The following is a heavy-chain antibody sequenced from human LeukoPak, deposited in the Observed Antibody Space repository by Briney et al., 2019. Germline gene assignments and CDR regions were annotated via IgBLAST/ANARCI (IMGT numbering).Heavy chain of an antibody. CDR2: IYSGGST. J-gene: IGHJ4*02. CDR1: GFTVSSNY. Sequence: GGSLRLSCAASGFTVSSNYMSWVRQAPGKGLEWVSVIYSGGSTYYADSVKGRFTISRDNSKNTLYLQMNSLRAEDTAVCYCARDRRITMVRGVYFDWGQGTLVTVSS. V-gene: IGHV3-66*01. D-gene: IGHD3-10*01. CDR3: ARDRRITMVRGVYFD.